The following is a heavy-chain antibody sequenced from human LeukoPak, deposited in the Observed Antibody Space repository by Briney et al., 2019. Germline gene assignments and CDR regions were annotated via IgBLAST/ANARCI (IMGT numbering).Heavy chain of an antibody. CDR2: IHDSGST. CDR1: GASISSYY. V-gene: IGHV4-59*08. D-gene: IGHD6-13*01. J-gene: IGHJ4*02. Sequence: SETLSLTCTVSGASISSYYWTWIRQPPGKRLEWIGYIHDSGSTNYNPSLKSRVTISVDTSKKQFSLKLTSVTAAGTAVYYCARGFGSSWYYFDYWGQGTLVTASS. CDR3: ARGFGSSWYYFDY.